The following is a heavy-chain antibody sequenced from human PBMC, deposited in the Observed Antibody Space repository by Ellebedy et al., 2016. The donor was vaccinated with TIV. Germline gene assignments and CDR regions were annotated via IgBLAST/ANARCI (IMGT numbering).Heavy chain of an antibody. V-gene: IGHV3-30*18. J-gene: IGHJ4*02. D-gene: IGHD5/OR15-5a*01. Sequence: GESLKISCAASGFTFSSYGMHWVRQAPGKGLEWVAVISYDGSNKYYADSVKGRFTISRDNSKNTLYLQMNSLRAEDTAVYYCAKEVSTELPNNYFDYWGQGTLVTVSS. CDR2: ISYDGSNK. CDR3: AKEVSTELPNNYFDY. CDR1: GFTFSSYG.